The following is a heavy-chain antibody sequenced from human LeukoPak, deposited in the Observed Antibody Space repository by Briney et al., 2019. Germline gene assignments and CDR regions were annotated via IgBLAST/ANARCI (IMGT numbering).Heavy chain of an antibody. CDR3: ARMGGTWSLDY. V-gene: IGHV3-7*01. CDR2: IKQDGEK. CDR1: GFTFGPYW. Sequence: GVSLRLSCAASGFTFGPYWMTWVRQAPGKGLEWVASIKQDGEKHYVDSVKGRLTVSRDNAKNSLYLQMNSLRVEDTAVYFCARMGGTWSLDYWGQGTLVTVSS. D-gene: IGHD6-13*01. J-gene: IGHJ4*02.